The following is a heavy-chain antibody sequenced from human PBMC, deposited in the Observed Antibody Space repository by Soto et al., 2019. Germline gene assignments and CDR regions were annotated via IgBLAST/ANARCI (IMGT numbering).Heavy chain of an antibody. Sequence: GAALIKPAETLGLACTFSGFSYKKERMGVSWIRQPPGKALEWLAHMLSNAEKSDNASLESRLSISKSQGVPSKSQVFLTMTNMDPGDTATYYCARFVPGYCSGASCYENFDFRGQGTL. D-gene: IGHD2-15*01. CDR1: GFSYKKERMG. V-gene: IGHV2-26*01. CDR3: ARFVPGYCSGASCYENFDF. CDR2: MLSNAEK. J-gene: IGHJ4*01.